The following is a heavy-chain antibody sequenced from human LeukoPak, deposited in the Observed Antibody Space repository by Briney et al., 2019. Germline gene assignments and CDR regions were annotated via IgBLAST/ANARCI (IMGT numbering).Heavy chain of an antibody. CDR3: AKDHGYGGNFDY. Sequence: GGSLRLSCAASGFTFSSYGMHWVRQAPGKGLEWVAVISYDGSNKYYADSVKGRFTISRDNSKNTLYLQMNSLRAEGTAVYYCAKDHGYGGNFDYWGQGTLVTVSS. CDR1: GFTFSSYG. D-gene: IGHD4-23*01. CDR2: ISYDGSNK. V-gene: IGHV3-30*18. J-gene: IGHJ4*02.